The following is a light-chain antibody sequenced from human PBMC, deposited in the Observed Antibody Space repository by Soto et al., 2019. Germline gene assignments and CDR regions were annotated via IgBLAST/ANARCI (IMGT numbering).Light chain of an antibody. V-gene: IGKV3-20*01. Sequence: EIVLTQSPGTLSLSPGERATLSCRASHSVSSSYLAWYQQKPGQAPRLLIYGASSRATGIPDRFSGSGSGTDFTLTIGRLEPEDFAVYYCQQYGSSPPYTFDQGTKLEIK. CDR3: QQYGSSPPYT. CDR2: GAS. CDR1: HSVSSSY. J-gene: IGKJ2*01.